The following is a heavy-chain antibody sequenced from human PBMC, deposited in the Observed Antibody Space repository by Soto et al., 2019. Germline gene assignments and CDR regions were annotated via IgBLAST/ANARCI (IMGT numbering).Heavy chain of an antibody. D-gene: IGHD6-19*01. CDR2: ISSSSSTI. Sequence: PXGSLILSCSASGFTFSSYSMNWVRQAPGKGLEWVSYISSSSSTIYYADSVKGRFTISRDNAKNSLYLQMNSLRDEDTAVYYCAREDIMRGWSDYYYGMDVWGQGTTVTVSS. J-gene: IGHJ6*02. CDR1: GFTFSSYS. CDR3: AREDIMRGWSDYYYGMDV. V-gene: IGHV3-48*02.